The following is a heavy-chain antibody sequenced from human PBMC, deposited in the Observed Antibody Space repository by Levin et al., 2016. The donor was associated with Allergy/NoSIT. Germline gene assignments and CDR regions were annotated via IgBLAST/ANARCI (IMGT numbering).Heavy chain of an antibody. CDR3: AREAVQQLVLFRAFDI. V-gene: IGHV4-31*02. J-gene: IGHJ3*02. CDR2: IYYSGST. Sequence: WIRQPPGKGLEWIGYIYYSGSTYYNPSLKSRVTISVDTSKNQFSLKLSSVTAADTAVYYCAREAVQQLVLFRAFDIWGQGTMVTVSS. D-gene: IGHD6-13*01.